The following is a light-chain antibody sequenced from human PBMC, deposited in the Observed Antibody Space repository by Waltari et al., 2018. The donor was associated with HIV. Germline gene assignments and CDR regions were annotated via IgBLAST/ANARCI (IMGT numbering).Light chain of an antibody. CDR2: GNN. V-gene: IGLV1-44*01. CDR3: AAWDDNLNAL. J-gene: IGLJ2*01. CDR1: RFNIGSNS. Sequence: QSVLRQPPSASGTPGQRVTISCSGGRFNIGSNSVSWYQQLPGMAPKLLIYGNNQLPSGVPDRFSGSKSGTSASLAISGLQSDDEADYYCAAWDDNLNALFGGGTKLTVL.